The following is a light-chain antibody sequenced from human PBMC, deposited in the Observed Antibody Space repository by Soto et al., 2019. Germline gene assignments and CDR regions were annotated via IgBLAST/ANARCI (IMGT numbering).Light chain of an antibody. CDR2: GAS. V-gene: IGKV3-15*01. CDR3: QQYNNWSPYT. Sequence: EIVMTQSPATLSVSPGERATLSCRASQRVSRNLAWYQQKPGQAPRLLIYGASTRATGIPARFSGSGSETEVTITIISRQSEDVAVYYCQQYNNWSPYTFGQGTKVESK. CDR1: QRVSRN. J-gene: IGKJ2*01.